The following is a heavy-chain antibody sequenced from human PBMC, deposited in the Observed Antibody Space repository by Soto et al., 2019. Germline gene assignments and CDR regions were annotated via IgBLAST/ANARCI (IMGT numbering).Heavy chain of an antibody. V-gene: IGHV4-39*01. D-gene: IGHD3-9*01. Sequence: SATLSLTCSVSGDSINSDQYYWGLILQPPGKGLEWIVSICYRCNTYYNPSLQTRGTISLDKSKSQFSLRLNSVTDADSAVYFCARLEGLATISYYFDFWGQAAQVTVSS. CDR1: GDSINSDQYY. J-gene: IGHJ4*02. CDR3: ARLEGLATISYYFDF. CDR2: ICYRCNT.